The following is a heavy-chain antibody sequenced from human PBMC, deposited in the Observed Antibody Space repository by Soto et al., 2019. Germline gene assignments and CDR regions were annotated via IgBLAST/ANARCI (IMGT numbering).Heavy chain of an antibody. D-gene: IGHD3-22*01. V-gene: IGHV1-69*13. Sequence: SVKVSCKASGGTFSSYAISWVRQAPGQGLEWMGGIIPIFGTANYAQKFQGRVTITADESTSTAYMELSSLRSEDTAVYYCARDPLPDYYDSSGYPPSVPYWGQGTLVTVSS. CDR1: GGTFSSYA. J-gene: IGHJ4*02. CDR3: ARDPLPDYYDSSGYPPSVPY. CDR2: IIPIFGTA.